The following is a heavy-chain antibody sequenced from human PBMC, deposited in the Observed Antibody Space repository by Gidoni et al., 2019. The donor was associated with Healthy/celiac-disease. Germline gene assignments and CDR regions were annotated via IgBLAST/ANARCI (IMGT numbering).Heavy chain of an antibody. CDR3: ARDTHDRRGPPFDY. CDR1: GYTFTSYY. V-gene: IGHV1-46*01. D-gene: IGHD3-22*01. Sequence: QVQLVQSGAEVKQPGASVKVSCTASGYTFTSYYMHWVRQAPGQGLEWLGIINPRGGSTSYGQKFQGRVTMTRDTSTSTVYMELSSLRSEDTAVYYCARDTHDRRGPPFDYWGQGTLVTVSS. J-gene: IGHJ4*02. CDR2: INPRGGST.